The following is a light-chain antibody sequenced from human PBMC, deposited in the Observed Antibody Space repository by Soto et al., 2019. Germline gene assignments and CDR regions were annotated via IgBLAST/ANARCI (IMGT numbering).Light chain of an antibody. V-gene: IGLV1-44*01. CDR2: SNN. Sequence: QSVLTQPPSASGTPGQRVTISCSGSSSNIGSNTVNWYQQLPGTAPKLLIYSNNQRPSGVPDRFSGSNAGTSASLAISGLQSEDEADYYCAAWDDSLNGGVFGGGTNVTVL. CDR3: AAWDDSLNGGV. CDR1: SSNIGSNT. J-gene: IGLJ2*01.